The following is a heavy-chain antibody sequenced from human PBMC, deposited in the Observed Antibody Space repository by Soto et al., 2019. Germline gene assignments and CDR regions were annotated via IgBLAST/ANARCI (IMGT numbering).Heavy chain of an antibody. Sequence: PLETLSLTCIVSGGSMSRYHWSWIRQSPGKGLEWIGYIYYSGSTNYNPSLQSRVTISVDTSKSQFSLKLASVTAADTAVYFCARSSGYDSYFFDYWGQGTLVTVSS. D-gene: IGHD5-12*01. CDR2: IYYSGST. J-gene: IGHJ4*02. CDR1: GGSMSRYH. CDR3: ARSSGYDSYFFDY. V-gene: IGHV4-59*01.